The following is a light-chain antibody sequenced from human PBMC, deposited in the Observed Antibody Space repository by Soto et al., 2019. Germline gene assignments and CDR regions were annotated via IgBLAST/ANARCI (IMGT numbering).Light chain of an antibody. CDR1: QSVSSSY. J-gene: IGKJ4*01. V-gene: IGKV3-15*01. CDR3: QQYKNWPPLT. Sequence: EIVLTQSPGTLSLSPGERATLSCRASQSVSSSYLAWYQHKPGQAPRLLIVAASIRATGVPGRFSGGGSGTEFTLTISSLQSEDFAVYYCQQYKNWPPLTFGGGTTVEIK. CDR2: AAS.